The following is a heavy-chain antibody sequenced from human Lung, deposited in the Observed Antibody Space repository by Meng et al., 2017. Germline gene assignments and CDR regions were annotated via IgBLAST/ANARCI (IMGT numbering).Heavy chain of an antibody. J-gene: IGHJ4*02. V-gene: IGHV1-2*06. D-gene: IGHD6-25*01. CDR1: GYTFPDYS. CDR2: INPKSGDT. CDR3: ARDEDISAAGKLFGDY. Sequence: VLLVHSAAEVKKPGASVKVSCKPSGYTFPDYSIHWVRRAPGQGLEWMGRINPKSGDTHYAQKFQARVTMTGDTSISTAYMELSGLRSDDTAMYYCARDEDISAAGKLFGDYWGQGTLVTVAS.